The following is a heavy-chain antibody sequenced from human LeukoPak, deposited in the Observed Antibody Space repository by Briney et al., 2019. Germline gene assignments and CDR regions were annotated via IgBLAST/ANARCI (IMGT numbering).Heavy chain of an antibody. CDR2: ISGDGGST. CDR3: AKDCSGSGSYLDY. CDR1: GFTFDDYA. V-gene: IGHV3-43*02. Sequence: PGGSLRLSCAASGFTFDDYAMYWVRQAPGKGLEWVSLISGDGGSTYYADSVKGRFTISRDNSKKSLYLQMNSLRTEDTAFYYCAKDCSGSGSYLDYWGQGTLVTVSS. D-gene: IGHD3-10*01. J-gene: IGHJ4*02.